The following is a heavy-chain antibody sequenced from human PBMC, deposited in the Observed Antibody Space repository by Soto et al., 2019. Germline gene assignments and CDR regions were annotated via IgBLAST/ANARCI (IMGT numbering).Heavy chain of an antibody. CDR2: IYYSGST. V-gene: IGHV4-39*01. CDR3: ARLGPSQFYDFWSGYYSPSYYYYYMDV. Sequence: PSETLSLTCTVSGGSISSSSYYWGWIRQPPGKGLEWIGSIYYSGSTYYNPSLKSHATLSVATSKHQFSLKLSSVTAAAPAVYSCARLGPSQFYDFWSGYYSPSYYYYYMDVSGKGTTVTVSS. CDR1: GGSISSSSYY. D-gene: IGHD3-3*01. J-gene: IGHJ6*03.